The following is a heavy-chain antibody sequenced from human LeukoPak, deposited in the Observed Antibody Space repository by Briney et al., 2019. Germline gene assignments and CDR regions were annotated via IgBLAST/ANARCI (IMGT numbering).Heavy chain of an antibody. Sequence: GGSLRLSCAASGFTFSSYWLHWVRQAPGKGLVRVSRISTGGSTTSYADSVKGRFTISRDNAKNTLYLQMNSLRAEDTAVYYCARVPNGGNYIGDYWGQGTLVTVSS. CDR3: ARVPNGGNYIGDY. D-gene: IGHD4-23*01. J-gene: IGHJ4*02. V-gene: IGHV3-74*01. CDR1: GFTFSSYW. CDR2: ISTGGSTT.